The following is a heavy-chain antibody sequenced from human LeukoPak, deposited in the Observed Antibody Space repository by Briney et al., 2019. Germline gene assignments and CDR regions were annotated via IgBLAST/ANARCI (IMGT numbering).Heavy chain of an antibody. D-gene: IGHD1-26*01. CDR1: GGPISSYY. CDR3: ARHSMGALHDY. Sequence: SETLSLSCTVSGGPISSYYWSWIRQPPGKGLEWIGYIYYSGSTNYNPSLKSRVTISVDTSKNQFSLKLSSVTAADTAVYYCARHSMGALHDYWGQGTLVTVSS. J-gene: IGHJ4*02. V-gene: IGHV4-59*08. CDR2: IYYSGST.